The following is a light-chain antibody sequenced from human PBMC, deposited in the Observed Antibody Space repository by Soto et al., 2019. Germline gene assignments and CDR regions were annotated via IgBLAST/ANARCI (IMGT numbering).Light chain of an antibody. CDR1: SSNIGNNY. CDR2: DSN. CDR3: GTWDNSLSAVV. V-gene: IGLV1-51*01. J-gene: IGLJ2*01. Sequence: QSVLTQPPSVSAAPGRKVTISCSGSSSNIGNNYVSWYQQLPGTAPKLLIYDSNKRPSGIPDRFSGSKSGTSATLGITGLQTGDEADYYCGTWDNSLSAVVFGGGTKLTVL.